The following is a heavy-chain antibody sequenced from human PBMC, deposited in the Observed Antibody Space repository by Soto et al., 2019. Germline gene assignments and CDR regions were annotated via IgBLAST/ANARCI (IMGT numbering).Heavy chain of an antibody. J-gene: IGHJ4*02. D-gene: IGHD3-10*01. Sequence: PSETLSLTCTVSGGSISSGDYYWSWIRQPPGKGLEWIGYIYYSGSTYYNPSLKSRVTISVDTSKNQFSLKLSSVTAADTAVYYCARVRYYYGSGSYYIGHWGQGTLVTVPQ. CDR2: IYYSGST. CDR1: GGSISSGDYY. V-gene: IGHV4-30-4*01. CDR3: ARVRYYYGSGSYYIGH.